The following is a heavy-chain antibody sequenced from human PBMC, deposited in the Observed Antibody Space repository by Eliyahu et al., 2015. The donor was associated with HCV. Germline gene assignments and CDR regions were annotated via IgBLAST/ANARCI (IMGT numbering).Heavy chain of an antibody. CDR1: GFTFSSXA. J-gene: IGHJ6*02. Sequence: EVQLLESGGGLVQPGGSLXLSCAASGFTFSSXAMSWVRQAPGKGLEWVSAXSGSGGSTYYADSVKGRFXISRDNSKNTLYLQMNSLRAEDTAVYYCAKAGGDFWSGYRLGGMDVWGQGTTVTVSS. CDR3: AKAGGDFWSGYRLGGMDV. CDR2: XSGSGGST. V-gene: IGHV3-23*01. D-gene: IGHD3-3*01.